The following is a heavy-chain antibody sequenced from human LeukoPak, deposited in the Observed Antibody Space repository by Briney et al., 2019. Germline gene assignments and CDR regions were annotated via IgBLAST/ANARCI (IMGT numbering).Heavy chain of an antibody. V-gene: IGHV5-51*01. CDR1: GYSFTSYW. CDR2: IYPGDSDT. Sequence: GESLKISCKGSGYSFTSYWIGWVRQMPGKGLEWMGIIYPGDSDTRYSPSFEGQVTISADKSISTAYLQWSSLKASDTAMYYCASGYSSSWVDFDYWGQGTLVTVSS. J-gene: IGHJ4*02. CDR3: ASGYSSSWVDFDY. D-gene: IGHD6-13*01.